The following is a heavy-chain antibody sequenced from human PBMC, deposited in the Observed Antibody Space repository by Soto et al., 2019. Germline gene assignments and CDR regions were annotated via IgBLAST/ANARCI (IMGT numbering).Heavy chain of an antibody. CDR3: AKDVRKAVAGDPTAIGRTYYYYYYMDV. CDR1: GFTFDDYA. V-gene: IGHV3-9*01. J-gene: IGHJ6*03. Sequence: EVQLVESGGGLVQPGRSLRLSCAASGFTFDDYAMHWVRQAPGKGLEWVSGISWNSGSIGYADSVKGRFTISRDNAKNSLYLQMNSLRAEDTALYYCAKDVRKAVAGDPTAIGRTYYYYYYMDVWGKGTTVTVSS. D-gene: IGHD6-19*01. CDR2: ISWNSGSI.